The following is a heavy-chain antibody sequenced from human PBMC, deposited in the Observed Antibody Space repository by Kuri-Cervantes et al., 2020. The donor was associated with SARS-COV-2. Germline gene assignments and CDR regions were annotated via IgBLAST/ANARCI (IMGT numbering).Heavy chain of an antibody. V-gene: IGHV3-21*01. J-gene: IGHJ4*02. CDR2: ISSSSYI. CDR3: ARVGNYDILTDDY. Sequence: GESLKISCAASGFTFSSYAMSWVRQAPGKGLEWVSSISSSSYIYYADSVKGRFTISRDNAKNSLYLQMNSLRAEDTAVYYCARVGNYDILTDDYWGQGTLVTVSS. D-gene: IGHD3-9*01. CDR1: GFTFSSYA.